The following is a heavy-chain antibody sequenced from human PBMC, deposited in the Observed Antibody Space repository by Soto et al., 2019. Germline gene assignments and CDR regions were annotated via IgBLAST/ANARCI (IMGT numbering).Heavy chain of an antibody. J-gene: IGHJ1*01. D-gene: IGHD1-26*01. CDR3: ASWTGGSPGEYFQH. CDR1: GGTFSSYA. V-gene: IGHV1-69*12. Sequence: QVQLVQSGAEVKKPGSSVKVSCKASGGTFSSYAISWVRQAPGQGLEWMGGIIPIFGTANYAQKFQGRVTXXAXEXXSTAYMELSSLRSEDTAVYYCASWTGGSPGEYFQHWGQGTLVTVSS. CDR2: IIPIFGTA.